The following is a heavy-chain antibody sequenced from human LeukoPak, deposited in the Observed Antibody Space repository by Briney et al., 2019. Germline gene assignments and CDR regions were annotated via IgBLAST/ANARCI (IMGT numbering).Heavy chain of an antibody. Sequence: SETLSLTCTVSGGSISSYYWSWIRQPAGKGLEWIGRIYTSGSTNYNPSLKSRVTMSVDTSKNQFSLKLSSVTAADTAVYYCARDNRPYSSSSFWFDPWGQGTLVTVSS. CDR2: IYTSGST. CDR3: ARDNRPYSSSSFWFDP. J-gene: IGHJ5*02. V-gene: IGHV4-4*07. D-gene: IGHD6-6*01. CDR1: GGSISSYY.